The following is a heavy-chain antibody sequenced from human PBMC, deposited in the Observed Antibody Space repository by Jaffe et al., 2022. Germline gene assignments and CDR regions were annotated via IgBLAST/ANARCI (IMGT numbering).Heavy chain of an antibody. D-gene: IGHD4-4*01. J-gene: IGHJ6*03. CDR1: GGSISSYY. CDR2: IYYSGST. Sequence: QVQLQESGPGLVKPSETLSLTCTVSGGSISSYYWSWIRQPPGKGLEWIGYIYYSGSTNYNPSLKSRVTISVDTSKNQFSLKLSSVTAADTAVYYCARTSWAYSNYGGPEFYYYYYYMDVWGKGTTVTVSS. V-gene: IGHV4-59*01. CDR3: ARTSWAYSNYGGPEFYYYYYYMDV.